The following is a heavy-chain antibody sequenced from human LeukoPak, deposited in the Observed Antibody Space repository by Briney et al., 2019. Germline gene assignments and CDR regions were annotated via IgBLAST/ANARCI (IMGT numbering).Heavy chain of an antibody. J-gene: IGHJ4*02. D-gene: IGHD3-22*01. CDR1: GASLTTTGTY. Sequence: SEALSLTCTLAGASLTTTGTYSGWIRQPPGKEPEYVGSIYYSGKTSYNPSLKSRVTISSDTSKNQFSLKLSAVTAADTAVYYCARDRNYYDSSGYSPYFDYWGQGTLVTVSS. CDR3: ARDRNYYDSSGYSPYFDY. CDR2: IYYSGKT. V-gene: IGHV4-39*07.